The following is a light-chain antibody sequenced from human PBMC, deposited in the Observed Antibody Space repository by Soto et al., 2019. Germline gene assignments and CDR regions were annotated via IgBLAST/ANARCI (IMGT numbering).Light chain of an antibody. V-gene: IGLV3-21*02. CDR2: ADS. J-gene: IGLJ1*01. CDR1: NIRTKS. CDR3: QVWDSSSSDV. Sequence: SYELTQPPSVSVAPGQTATITCGGNNIRTKSVHWYQQRPGQAPVLVVYADSDRPSGIPERFSGSNSGNTATLTISRVEAGDEADYYCQVWDSSSSDVFGAGTKLTVL.